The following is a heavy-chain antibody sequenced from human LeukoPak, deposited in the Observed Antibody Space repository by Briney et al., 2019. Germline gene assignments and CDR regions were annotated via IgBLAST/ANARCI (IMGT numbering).Heavy chain of an antibody. CDR1: GYTFTSYG. J-gene: IGHJ4*02. D-gene: IGHD5-18*01. Sequence: RASVKVSCKASGYTFTSYGISWVRQAPGQGLEWMGWISAYNGNTNYAQKFQGRVTITTDESTSTAYMELSSLRSEDTAVYYCARGDTAMVGEYFDYWGQGTLVTVSS. V-gene: IGHV1-18*01. CDR2: ISAYNGNT. CDR3: ARGDTAMVGEYFDY.